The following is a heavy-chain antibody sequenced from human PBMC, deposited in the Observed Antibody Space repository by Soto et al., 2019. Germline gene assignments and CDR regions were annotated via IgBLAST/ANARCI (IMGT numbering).Heavy chain of an antibody. CDR3: ARDTAMVSFDY. V-gene: IGHV1-69*06. CDR1: GGTFSSYA. Sequence: ASVKVSCNASGGTFSSYAISWVRQAPGQGLEWMGGIIPIVGTANYAQKFQGRVTITADKSTSTAYMELSSLRSEDTAVYYCARDTAMVSFDYWGQGTLVTVSS. J-gene: IGHJ4*02. D-gene: IGHD5-18*01. CDR2: IIPIVGTA.